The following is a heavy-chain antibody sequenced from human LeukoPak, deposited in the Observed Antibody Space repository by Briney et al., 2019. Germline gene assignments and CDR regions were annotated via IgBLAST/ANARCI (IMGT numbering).Heavy chain of an antibody. CDR2: ISSSGDTI. D-gene: IGHD6-19*01. V-gene: IGHV3-48*03. Sequence: GGSLRLSCAASGFTFSSYEMNWVRQAPGQGLEWVSYISSSGDTIYYADSVKGRFTISRDNVKNSLYLQMNSLRAEDTAVYYCATSSIALAGTVDYWGQGTLVTVSS. J-gene: IGHJ4*02. CDR1: GFTFSSYE. CDR3: ATSSIALAGTVDY.